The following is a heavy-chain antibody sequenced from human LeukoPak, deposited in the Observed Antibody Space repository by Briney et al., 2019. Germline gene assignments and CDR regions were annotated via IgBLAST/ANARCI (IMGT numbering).Heavy chain of an antibody. Sequence: GGSLRLSCAASGFTVSNAWMNWVRQAPGKELEWVGRIKSKADGGTTEYAAPAKGRFTISRDDSKNTLYLQMNSLRAEDTAVYYCAREMITFPTLDYWGQGTLVTVSS. J-gene: IGHJ4*02. CDR1: GFTVSNAW. V-gene: IGHV3-15*01. D-gene: IGHD3-16*01. CDR3: AREMITFPTLDY. CDR2: IKSKADGGTT.